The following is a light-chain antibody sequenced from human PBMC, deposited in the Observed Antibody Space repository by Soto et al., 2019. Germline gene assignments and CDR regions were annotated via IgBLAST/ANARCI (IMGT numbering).Light chain of an antibody. Sequence: EIVLTQSPGTLSLSPGERATLSCRASQSVSSYLAWYQQKPGQAPRLLIYDASNRATGIPARFSRSGSGTDFTLTISSLEPEDFAVYYCQQRSNWPKTFGQGTKVDIK. J-gene: IGKJ1*01. V-gene: IGKV3-11*01. CDR1: QSVSSY. CDR3: QQRSNWPKT. CDR2: DAS.